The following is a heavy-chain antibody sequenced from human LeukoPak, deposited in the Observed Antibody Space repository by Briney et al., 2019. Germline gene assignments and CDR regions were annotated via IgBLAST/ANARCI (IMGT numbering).Heavy chain of an antibody. D-gene: IGHD6-19*01. CDR2: ISTNGGST. CDR1: ESTFSSYV. V-gene: IGHV3-64*01. Sequence: GGALRLSCAASESTFSSYVMHWVRQAPGKGLEYVSGISTNGGSTYYANSVKGRFTVSRDNSKSTLYLQMGSLRVADMAVYYCARDHVIRSGWYPPNYYGMDVWGQGTTVTVPS. J-gene: IGHJ6*02. CDR3: ARDHVIRSGWYPPNYYGMDV.